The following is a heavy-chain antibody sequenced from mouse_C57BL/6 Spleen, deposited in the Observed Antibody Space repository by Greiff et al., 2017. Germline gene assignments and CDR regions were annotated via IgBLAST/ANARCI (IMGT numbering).Heavy chain of an antibody. J-gene: IGHJ2*01. V-gene: IGHV8-5*01. CDR2: IWWNGDK. CDR3: SQIENYFDY. Sequence: ESGPGILQPSQTLSLTCSFSGFSLSTSNMGIGWIRQPSGKGLEWLAHIWWNGDKYYNPSLKSQLTITQDTSNYPVILNITLMDTADTATDYYSQIENYFDYWGQGTTLTVSS. CDR1: GFSLSTSNMG.